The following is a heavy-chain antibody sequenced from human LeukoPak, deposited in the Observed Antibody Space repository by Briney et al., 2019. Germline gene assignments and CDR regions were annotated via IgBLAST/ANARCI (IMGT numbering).Heavy chain of an antibody. J-gene: IGHJ4*02. CDR2: ISLDGATT. Sequence: GGSLRLSCAASGFTFSSYAMSWVPHAPGKGLEWVSGISLDGATTYYAGSVEGRFTISRDNSKNTLYLQINSLRADDTAVYYCVKDHGWLLYSWGQGTLVTVSS. D-gene: IGHD3-9*01. CDR3: VKDHGWLLYS. V-gene: IGHV3-23*01. CDR1: GFTFSSYA.